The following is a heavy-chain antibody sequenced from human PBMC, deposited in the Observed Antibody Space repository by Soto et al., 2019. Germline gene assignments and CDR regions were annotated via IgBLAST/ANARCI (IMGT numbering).Heavy chain of an antibody. Sequence: SETLSLTCTVSGGSISSGDYYWSWIRQPPGKSLEWIGYIYYSGSTYYNPSLKSRVTISVDTSKNQFSLKLSSVTAADTAVYYCARKPHISGSYLDYYYGMDVWGQGTTVTVSS. CDR1: GGSISSGDYY. D-gene: IGHD1-26*01. V-gene: IGHV4-30-4*01. CDR2: IYYSGST. J-gene: IGHJ6*02. CDR3: ARKPHISGSYLDYYYGMDV.